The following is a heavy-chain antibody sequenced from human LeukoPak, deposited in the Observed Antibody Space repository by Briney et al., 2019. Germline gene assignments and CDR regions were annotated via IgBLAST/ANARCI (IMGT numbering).Heavy chain of an antibody. CDR3: AKDPYYDFWCGYYYFDY. CDR2: ISGSGGST. D-gene: IGHD3-3*01. J-gene: IGHJ4*02. V-gene: IGHV3-23*01. CDR1: GFTFSSYA. Sequence: GGSLRLSCAASGFTFSSYAMSWVRQAPGKGLEWVSAISGSGGSTYYADSVKGRFTISRDNSKNTLYLQMNSLRAEDTAVYYCAKDPYYDFWCGYYYFDYWGQGTLVTVSS.